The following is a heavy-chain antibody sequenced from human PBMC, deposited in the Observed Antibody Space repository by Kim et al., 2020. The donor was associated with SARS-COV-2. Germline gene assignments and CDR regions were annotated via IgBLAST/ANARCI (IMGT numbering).Heavy chain of an antibody. J-gene: IGHJ2*01. CDR2: IYYSGST. CDR1: GGSISSYY. Sequence: SETLSLTCTVSGGSISSYYWSWIRQPPGKGLEWIGYIYYSGSTNYNPSLKSRVTISVDTSKNQFSLKLSSVTAADTAVYYCARSHSSSWTYWYFDLWGRG. D-gene: IGHD6-13*01. CDR3: ARSHSSSWTYWYFDL. V-gene: IGHV4-59*01.